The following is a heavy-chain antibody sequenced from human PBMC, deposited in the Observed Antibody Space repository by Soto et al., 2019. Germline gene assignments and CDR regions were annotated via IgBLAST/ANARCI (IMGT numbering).Heavy chain of an antibody. CDR2: INHSGST. CDR3: ARPAIAAAVSPFDY. J-gene: IGHJ4*02. V-gene: IGHV4-34*01. Sequence: SETLSLTCAVYGGSFSGYYWSWIRQPPGKGLEWIGEINHSGSTNYNPSLKSRVTISVDTSKSQFSLKLSPVTAADTAVYYCARPAIAAAVSPFDYWGQGTLVTVSS. D-gene: IGHD6-13*01. CDR1: GGSFSGYY.